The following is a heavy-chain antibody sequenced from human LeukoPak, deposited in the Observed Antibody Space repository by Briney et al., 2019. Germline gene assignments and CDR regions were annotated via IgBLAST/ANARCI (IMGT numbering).Heavy chain of an antibody. V-gene: IGHV5-51*01. J-gene: IGHJ4*02. D-gene: IGHD6-13*01. Sequence: GESLQTSGQCYGSSFANYWIAGVRQLPGKGMECMGIIYPDDSGVSYGPSYQGEVTISGDKSISTVYLQWSSLKASDTAMYYCAGQGAHSSSWYNDWGQGTLVTVSS. CDR2: IYPDDSGV. CDR3: AGQGAHSSSWYND. CDR1: GSSFANYW.